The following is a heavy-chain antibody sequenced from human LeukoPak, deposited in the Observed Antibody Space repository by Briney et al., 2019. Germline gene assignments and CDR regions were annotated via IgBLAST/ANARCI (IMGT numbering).Heavy chain of an antibody. J-gene: IGHJ6*04. CDR2: IYSAGTT. CDR3: VRDLAPLLWFGEPREV. V-gene: IGHV3-53*01. CDR1: GFNVSKNY. D-gene: IGHD3-10*01. Sequence: GGSLRLSCAASGFNVSKNYMSWVRQAPGKGLEWVSVIYSAGTTYYADSVRGRFTISREKSKNTLHLQMNSLRAEDTAVYFCVRDLAPLLWFGEPREVWGKGTTVTVSS.